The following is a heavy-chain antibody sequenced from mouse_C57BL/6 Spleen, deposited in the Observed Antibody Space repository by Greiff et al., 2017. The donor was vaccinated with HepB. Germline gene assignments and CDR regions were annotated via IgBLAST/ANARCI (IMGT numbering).Heavy chain of an antibody. CDR3: ARGTLGYGKGFDY. D-gene: IGHD2-1*01. J-gene: IGHJ2*01. V-gene: IGHV1-81*01. Sequence: VQRVESGAELARPGASVKLSCKASGYTFTSYGISWVKQRTGQGLEWIGEIYPRSGNTYYNEKFKGKATLTADKSSSTAYMELRSLTSEDSAVYFCARGTLGYGKGFDYWGQGTTLTVSS. CDR1: GYTFTSYG. CDR2: IYPRSGNT.